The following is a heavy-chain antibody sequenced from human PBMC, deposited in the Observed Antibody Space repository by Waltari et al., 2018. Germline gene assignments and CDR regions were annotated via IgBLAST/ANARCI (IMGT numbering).Heavy chain of an antibody. CDR2: MNWNGGST. Sequence: EVQLVASGGGVRRPGGSLRLSCAASGFNFADHGMRWVRQAPGKGRGGVSGMNWNGGSTCYADSGRGRFTISRDNAKNSLYLQMNSLRADDTALYYCAREKLMGEYIDYWGQGTLVTVSS. D-gene: IGHD2-15*01. V-gene: IGHV3-20*04. CDR3: AREKLMGEYIDY. CDR1: GFNFADHG. J-gene: IGHJ4*02.